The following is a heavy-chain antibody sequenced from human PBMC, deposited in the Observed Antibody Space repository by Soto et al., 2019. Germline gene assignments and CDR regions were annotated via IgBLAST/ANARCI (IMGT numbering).Heavy chain of an antibody. Sequence: QVQLVESGGGLVEPGGSLRLSCAATGFTFSDYYMTWIRQAPGKGLEWVSHINTMSTSTNYADSVKGRFTISRDNAKNSLYLQMNSLRADDTAVYYCASGGKIPGRALRYWGQGTLVTVSS. CDR1: GFTFSDYY. CDR3: ASGGKIPGRALRY. J-gene: IGHJ4*02. V-gene: IGHV3-11*05. D-gene: IGHD1-20*01. CDR2: INTMSTST.